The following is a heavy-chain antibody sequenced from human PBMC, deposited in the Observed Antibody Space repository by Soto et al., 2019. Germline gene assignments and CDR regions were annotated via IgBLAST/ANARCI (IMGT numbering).Heavy chain of an antibody. CDR1: GGSFSGYY. Sequence: QVQLQQWGAGLLKPSETLSLTCAVYGGSFSGYYWSWIRQPPGKGLEWIGEINHSGSTNYNPSLMSRVSISVDTSKNQFSLKLSSVTAADTAVYYCARVSLLWFGELFGYYYYYGMDVWGQGTTVTVSS. V-gene: IGHV4-34*01. J-gene: IGHJ6*02. CDR2: INHSGST. D-gene: IGHD3-10*01. CDR3: ARVSLLWFGELFGYYYYYGMDV.